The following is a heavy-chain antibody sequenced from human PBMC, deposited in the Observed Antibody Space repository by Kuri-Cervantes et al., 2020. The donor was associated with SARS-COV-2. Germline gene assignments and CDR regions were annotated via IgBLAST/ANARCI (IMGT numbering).Heavy chain of an antibody. CDR1: GYTFTGYY. J-gene: IGHJ6*02. CDR3: ARGPPRSTQLHYYYYGMDV. D-gene: IGHD1-1*01. CDR2: INPNSGGT. V-gene: IGHV1-2*04. Sequence: ASVKVSCKASGYTFTGYYMHWVRQAPGQGLEWMGWINPNSGGTNYAQKFQGWVTMTRDTSISTAYIELSRLRSDDTAVYYCARGPPRSTQLHYYYYGMDVWGQGTTVTVSS.